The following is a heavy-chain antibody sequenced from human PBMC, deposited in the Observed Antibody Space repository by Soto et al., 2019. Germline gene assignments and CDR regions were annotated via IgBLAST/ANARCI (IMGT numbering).Heavy chain of an antibody. D-gene: IGHD2-2*01. V-gene: IGHV1-3*01. Sequence: GASVKVSCKTSGYTFSTYGMHWVRQAPGQRPEWMGWINVGNGDTKYSQKCQGRVTFTRDTSASTAYMELSSLRSEDTAVYYCARAPHCPTISCYPERWFDSWGQGTLVTAPQ. J-gene: IGHJ5*01. CDR3: ARAPHCPTISCYPERWFDS. CDR2: INVGNGDT. CDR1: GYTFSTYG.